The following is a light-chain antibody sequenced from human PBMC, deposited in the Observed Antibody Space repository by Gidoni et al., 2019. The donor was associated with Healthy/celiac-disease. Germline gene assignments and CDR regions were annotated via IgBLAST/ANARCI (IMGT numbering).Light chain of an antibody. J-gene: IGLJ1*01. CDR1: KLGDKY. Sequence: SSELTQPPSVSVSPGQTASITCSGDKLGDKYACWYQQKPGQSPVLVIYQDSKRPSGIPERFSGYNSGNTATLTISGTQAMDEADYYCQAWDSSTVVFGTGTKVTVL. CDR3: QAWDSSTVV. V-gene: IGLV3-1*01. CDR2: QDS.